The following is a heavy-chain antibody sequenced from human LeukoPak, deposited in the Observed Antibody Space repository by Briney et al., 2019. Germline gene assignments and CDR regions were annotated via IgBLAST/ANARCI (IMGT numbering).Heavy chain of an antibody. J-gene: IGHJ3*01. CDR3: VRDDLSV. CDR2: IRQDGREK. V-gene: IGHV3-7*01. CDR1: GFTLSSYW. Sequence: GGSLRLSCEASGFTLSSYWMSWVRQAPGKWLGWVGNIRQDGREKNYVDSVKGRFTISRDNAKNSPYLQVNSLRAEDTAIYYCVRDDLSVWGQGTLVTVSS.